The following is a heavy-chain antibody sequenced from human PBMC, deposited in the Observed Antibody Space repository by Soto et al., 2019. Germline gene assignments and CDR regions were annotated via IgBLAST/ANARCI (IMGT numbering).Heavy chain of an antibody. D-gene: IGHD3-16*02. V-gene: IGHV4-4*02. CDR3: ARGVSYRWVY. Sequence: QVQLQESGPGLVKPSGTLSLTCAVSGGSVNTDYWWRWVRQPPGKGLEWRGEVHHSGTTNYIQSLRSRLNMSGDKSGDQVSLELPSVGGADTAVYYCARGVSYRWVYWGQGTLVTVSS. CDR1: GGSVNTDYW. J-gene: IGHJ4*02. CDR2: VHHSGTT.